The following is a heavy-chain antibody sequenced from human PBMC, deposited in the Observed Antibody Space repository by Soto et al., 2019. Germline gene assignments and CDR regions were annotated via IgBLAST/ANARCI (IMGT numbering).Heavy chain of an antibody. D-gene: IGHD1-7*01. J-gene: IGHJ6*02. CDR2: IHSGGDT. Sequence: EVQLVESGGDLVQPGGSLRLSCAASGFAVSSNYMTWVRQAPGKGLEWVSVIHSGGDTHYADSVRGRFTISREYSKNTQDLQMNSPRAEDTAVYYCARRSTGTTYGGMDVLGQGATVTVSS. CDR1: GFAVSSNY. V-gene: IGHV3-66*04. CDR3: ARRSTGTTYGGMDV.